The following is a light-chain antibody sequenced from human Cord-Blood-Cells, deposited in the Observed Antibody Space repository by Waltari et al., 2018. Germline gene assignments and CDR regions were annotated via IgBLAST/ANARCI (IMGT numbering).Light chain of an antibody. Sequence: QSALTQPASVSGSPGQSITISCTGTSSDVGSYNLVSWYQQHPGQAPKLMIYEGSKRPSGVSNRLSVSKSGNTASLTISGLQAEDEADYYCCSYAGSSTWVFGGGTKLTVL. CDR2: EGS. V-gene: IGLV2-23*01. J-gene: IGLJ3*02. CDR1: SSDVGSYNL. CDR3: CSYAGSSTWV.